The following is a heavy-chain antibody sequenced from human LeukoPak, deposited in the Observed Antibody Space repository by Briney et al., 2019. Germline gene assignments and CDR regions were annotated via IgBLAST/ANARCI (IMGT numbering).Heavy chain of an antibody. CDR1: GGSISSGGYY. V-gene: IGHV4-31*03. J-gene: IGHJ6*04. D-gene: IGHD3-10*01. CDR3: ARDNYGSGSPYGMDV. Sequence: TLSLTCTVSGGSISSGGYYWSWIRQHPGKGLEWIGYIYYSGSTYYNPSLKSRVTISVDTSKNQFSLKLSSVTVADTAVYYCARDNYGSGSPYGMDVWGKGTTVTVSS. CDR2: IYYSGST.